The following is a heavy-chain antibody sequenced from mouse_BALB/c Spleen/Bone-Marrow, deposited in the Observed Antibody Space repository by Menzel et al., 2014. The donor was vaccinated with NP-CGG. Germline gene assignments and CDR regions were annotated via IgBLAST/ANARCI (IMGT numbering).Heavy chain of an antibody. Sequence: EVHLVESEAGLETPGRSLKLCCAASGFTIGSYAMSWGRQIPEKRLERVASISSGGSIYYPGSVKGRFTISRDNSMNILYLQMSSLRSEDTAMYYCAREGGTTAHYYAMYYWGQGTSVTVSA. CDR1: GFTIGSYA. J-gene: IGHJ4*01. D-gene: IGHD1-2*01. CDR3: AREGGTTAHYYAMYY. CDR2: ISSGGSI. V-gene: IGHV5-6-5*01.